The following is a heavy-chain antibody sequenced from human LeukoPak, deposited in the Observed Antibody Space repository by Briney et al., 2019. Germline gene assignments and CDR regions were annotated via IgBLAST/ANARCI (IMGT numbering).Heavy chain of an antibody. D-gene: IGHD2-15*01. CDR2: ISSSGSTI. CDR1: GFTFSSYE. CDR3: ASLSILGYCSGGSCYSENYFDY. J-gene: IGHJ4*02. Sequence: GGSLRLSCAASGFTFSSYEMNWVRQAPGKGLEWVSYISSSGSTIYYADSVKGRFTISRDNAKNSLYLQTNSLRAEDTAVYYCASLSILGYCSGGSCYSENYFDYWGQGTLVTVSS. V-gene: IGHV3-48*03.